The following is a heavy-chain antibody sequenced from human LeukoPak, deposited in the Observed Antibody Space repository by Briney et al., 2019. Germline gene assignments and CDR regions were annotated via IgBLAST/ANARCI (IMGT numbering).Heavy chain of an antibody. D-gene: IGHD3-9*01. CDR3: ARDRILTGYYYDAFDI. J-gene: IGHJ3*02. Sequence: SETLSLTCAVYGGSFSGYYWSWIRQPPGKGLEWIGEINHSGSTNYNPSLKGRVTISVDTSKNQFSLKLSSVTAADTAVYYCARDRILTGYYYDAFDIWGQGTMVTVSS. CDR2: INHSGST. V-gene: IGHV4-34*01. CDR1: GGSFSGYY.